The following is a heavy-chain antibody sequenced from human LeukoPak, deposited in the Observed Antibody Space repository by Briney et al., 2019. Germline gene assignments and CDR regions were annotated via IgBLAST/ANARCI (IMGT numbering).Heavy chain of an antibody. D-gene: IGHD3-10*01. Sequence: GGSLRLSCAASGFTFSSHGMSWVRQAPGKGLEWASTISGSGDNTYYADSVKGRFTISRDNSKNTLYLQMNSLRAEDTAVYYCARVTYGSGTYGAFDYWGQGTLVTVSS. CDR1: GFTFSSHG. V-gene: IGHV3-23*01. CDR3: ARVTYGSGTYGAFDY. J-gene: IGHJ4*02. CDR2: ISGSGDNT.